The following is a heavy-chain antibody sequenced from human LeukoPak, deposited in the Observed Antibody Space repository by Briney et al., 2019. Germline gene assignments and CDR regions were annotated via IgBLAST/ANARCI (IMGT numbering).Heavy chain of an antibody. Sequence: ASVKVSCKASGYTFTGYYMHWVRQAPGQGLEWMGWINPNSGGTNYAQKFQGRVTMTRDTSISTAYMELSRLRSGDTAVYYCAKAVAVVLTFFDYWGRGTLVTVSS. CDR2: INPNSGGT. J-gene: IGHJ4*02. CDR1: GYTFTGYY. CDR3: AKAVAVVLTFFDY. D-gene: IGHD6-19*01. V-gene: IGHV1-2*02.